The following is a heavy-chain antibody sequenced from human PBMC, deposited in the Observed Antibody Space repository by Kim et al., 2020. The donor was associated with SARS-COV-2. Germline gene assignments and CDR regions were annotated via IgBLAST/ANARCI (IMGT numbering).Heavy chain of an antibody. J-gene: IGHJ3*02. V-gene: IGHV3-30*04. Sequence: GGSLRLSCAASGFTFSSYAMHWVRQAPGKGLEWVAVISYDGSNKYYADSVKGRFTISRDNSKNTLYLQMNSLRAEDTAVYYCARDDPKTYDYHYLGAFDIWGQGTMVTVSS. CDR2: ISYDGSNK. CDR1: GFTFSSYA. D-gene: IGHD3-16*01. CDR3: ARDDPKTYDYHYLGAFDI.